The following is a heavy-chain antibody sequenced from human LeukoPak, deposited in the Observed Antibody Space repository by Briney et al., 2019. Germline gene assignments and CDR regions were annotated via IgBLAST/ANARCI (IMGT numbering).Heavy chain of an antibody. D-gene: IGHD3-10*01. CDR3: ATEAVDYGSYCFDP. J-gene: IGHJ5*02. Sequence: SETLSLTCAVSGGSISSSYWSWIRQSAGKGLEWIGRMHASGSTDYNPSLKSRVTMSVDTSKNQFSLKLTSVTAADAAVYYCATEAVDYGSYCFDPWGQGTLVTVSS. CDR2: MHASGST. V-gene: IGHV4-4*07. CDR1: GGSISSSY.